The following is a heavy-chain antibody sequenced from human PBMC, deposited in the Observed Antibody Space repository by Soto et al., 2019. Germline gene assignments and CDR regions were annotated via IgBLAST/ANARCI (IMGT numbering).Heavy chain of an antibody. D-gene: IGHD2-15*01. CDR2: MLYSGLT. CDR3: APLSVSLSGPHGTHV. CDR1: GYSVSSSDYY. Sequence: SETLSLTCSVSGYSVSSSDYYWAWIRQPPGKGLEWIGSMLYSGLTYYNPSLKSRVTLSVDTSKSQFSVRLNSVTASDTAVYYCAPLSVSLSGPHGTHVWGQGTTVTVSS. V-gene: IGHV4-39*01. J-gene: IGHJ6*02.